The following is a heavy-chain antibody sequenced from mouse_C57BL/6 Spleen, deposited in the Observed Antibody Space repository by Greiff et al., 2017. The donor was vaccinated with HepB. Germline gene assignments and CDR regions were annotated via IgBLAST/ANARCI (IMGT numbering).Heavy chain of an antibody. CDR1: GYTFTDYN. Sequence: EVQLQQSGPELVKPGASVKIPCKASGYTFTDYNMDWVKQSHGKSLEWIGDINPNNGGTIYNQKFKGKATFTVDKSSSTAYMELRSLTSEDTAVYYCARWGVRQAWFAYWGQGTLVTVSA. CDR3: ARWGVRQAWFAY. J-gene: IGHJ3*01. V-gene: IGHV1-18*01. CDR2: INPNNGGT. D-gene: IGHD3-2*01.